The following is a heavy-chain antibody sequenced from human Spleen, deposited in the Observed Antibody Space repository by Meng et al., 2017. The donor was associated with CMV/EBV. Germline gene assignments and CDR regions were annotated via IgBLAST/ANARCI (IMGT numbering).Heavy chain of an antibody. D-gene: IGHD5-18*01. CDR2: IIPIGDIT. CDR1: GGTFSNYA. V-gene: IGHV1-69*04. J-gene: IGHJ4*02. Sequence: SVKVSCKASGGTFSNYAINWVRQAPGQGLEWMGSIIPIGDITNYAQKFQGRVTMTRDTSTSTVYMELSSLRSEDTAVYYCARDAPGDTAMVTWAFDYWGQGTLVTVSS. CDR3: ARDAPGDTAMVTWAFDY.